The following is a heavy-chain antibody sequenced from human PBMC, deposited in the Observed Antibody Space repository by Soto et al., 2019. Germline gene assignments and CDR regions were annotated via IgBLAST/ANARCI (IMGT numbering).Heavy chain of an antibody. CDR2: ISSDGTST. CDR3: TSAIPGRASDI. J-gene: IGHJ3*02. CDR1: GFTFSSYW. Sequence: EVQLVESGGGLVQPGGSLRLSCAASGFTFSSYWMYWVRQAPGKVLVWVSHISSDGTSTSYADSVKGRFTISRDHAKNTLHLQMISLRAEDAAVYYCTSAIPGRASDIGGQGTMVTVSS. V-gene: IGHV3-74*01. D-gene: IGHD2-2*02.